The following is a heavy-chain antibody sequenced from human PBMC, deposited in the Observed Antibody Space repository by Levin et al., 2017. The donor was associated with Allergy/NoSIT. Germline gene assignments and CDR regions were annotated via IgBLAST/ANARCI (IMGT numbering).Heavy chain of an antibody. Sequence: ASVKVSCKASGYTFTSYAMHWVRQAPGQRLEWMGWINAGNGNTKYSQKFQGRVTITRDTSASTAYMELSSLRSEDTAVYYCASTDTYYDILTGYYAHGAFDSWGQGTMVTVSS. CDR2: INAGNGNT. D-gene: IGHD3-9*01. J-gene: IGHJ3*02. CDR1: GYTFTSYA. CDR3: ASTDTYYDILTGYYAHGAFDS. V-gene: IGHV1-3*01.